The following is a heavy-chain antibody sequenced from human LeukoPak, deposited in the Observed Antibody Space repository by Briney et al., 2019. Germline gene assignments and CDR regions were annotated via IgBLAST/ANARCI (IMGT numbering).Heavy chain of an antibody. D-gene: IGHD2-15*01. V-gene: IGHV4-30-2*01. Sequence: SETLSLTCAVSGGSISSGGYSWSWIRQPPGKGLEWIGYIYHSGSTYYNPSLKSRVTISVDRSKNQFSLKLSSVTAADTAVYYCARESRYCSGGSCYANFDYWGQGTLVTVSS. J-gene: IGHJ4*02. CDR2: IYHSGST. CDR3: ARESRYCSGGSCYANFDY. CDR1: GGSISSGGYS.